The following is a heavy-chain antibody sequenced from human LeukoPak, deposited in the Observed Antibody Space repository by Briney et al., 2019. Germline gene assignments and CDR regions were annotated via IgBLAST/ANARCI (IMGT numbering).Heavy chain of an antibody. V-gene: IGHV4-39*01. CDR1: GGSINSHSYY. Sequence: SETLSLTCTVSGGSINSHSYYWGWIRQPPGKGLEWIGSVYYDGTSYSNPSLKSRAAVFVDTSRDQFSLDLSFVTAADTALYYCVRHIATNTGYFDSCGQGALVSVSS. D-gene: IGHD5-24*01. J-gene: IGHJ4*02. CDR2: VYYDGTS. CDR3: VRHIATNTGYFDS.